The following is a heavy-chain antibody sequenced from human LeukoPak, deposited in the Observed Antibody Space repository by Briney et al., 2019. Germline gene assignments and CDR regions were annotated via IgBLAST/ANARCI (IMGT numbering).Heavy chain of an antibody. Sequence: PSETLSLTCTVSGGSISSSSYYWGWIRQPPGKGLEWIGYIYYSGSTNYNPSLKSRVTISVDTSKNQFSLKLSSVTAADTAVYYCARGTTGTFRWFDPWGQGTLVTVSS. D-gene: IGHD1-1*01. CDR2: IYYSGST. CDR3: ARGTTGTFRWFDP. CDR1: GGSISSSSYY. J-gene: IGHJ5*02. V-gene: IGHV4-61*05.